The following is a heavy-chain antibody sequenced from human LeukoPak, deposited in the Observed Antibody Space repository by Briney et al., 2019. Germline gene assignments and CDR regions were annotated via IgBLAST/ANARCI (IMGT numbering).Heavy chain of an antibody. Sequence: SETLSLTCTVSGGSISSYYWSWIRQPPGKGLEWIGYIYYSGRTNYNPYLKSRVTISVDTYKNQFSLKLSSVTAADTAVYYCATSGYSSGWYLYAFDIWGQRTMVTVSS. V-gene: IGHV4-59*08. J-gene: IGHJ3*02. CDR1: GGSISSYY. D-gene: IGHD6-19*01. CDR3: ATSGYSSGWYLYAFDI. CDR2: IYYSGRT.